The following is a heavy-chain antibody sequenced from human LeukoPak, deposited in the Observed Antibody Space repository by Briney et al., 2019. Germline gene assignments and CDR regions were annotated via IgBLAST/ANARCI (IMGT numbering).Heavy chain of an antibody. J-gene: IGHJ4*02. Sequence: GGSLRLSCAASGFTFSTYAMSWVRQAPGKGLEWVSVIGGSNGITFYVGSVKGRFTISRDNSKDTLYLQMNSLRAEDTAVYYCARNENSGWGYFDYWGQGTLVTVSS. D-gene: IGHD5-12*01. V-gene: IGHV3-23*01. CDR1: GFTFSTYA. CDR3: ARNENSGWGYFDY. CDR2: IGGSNGIT.